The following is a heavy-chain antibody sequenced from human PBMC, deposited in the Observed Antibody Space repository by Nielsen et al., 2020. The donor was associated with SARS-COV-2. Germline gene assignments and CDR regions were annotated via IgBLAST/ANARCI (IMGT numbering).Heavy chain of an antibody. V-gene: IGHV3-23*01. CDR2: IRPDDGKT. J-gene: IGHJ6*02. CDR3: ARRTAVRGVLGFYNLDV. D-gene: IGHD3-10*01. CDR1: GFTFSTFV. Sequence: GSLRLSCAASGFTFSTFVMTWVRQAPGKGLEWVSGIRPDDGKTFYADYVKGRFTISRDNSKSMLYLQMNSLRAEDTAVYYCARRTAVRGVLGFYNLDVWGQGTTVTVSS.